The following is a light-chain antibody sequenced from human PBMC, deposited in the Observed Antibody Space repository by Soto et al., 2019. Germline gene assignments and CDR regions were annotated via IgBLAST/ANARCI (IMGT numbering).Light chain of an antibody. CDR3: QQYNNWPPI. CDR2: GAS. CDR1: QSVSSN. Sequence: EIVMTQSPATLSVSPGERATLSCRVSQSVSSNLAWYQQKPGQAPRLLIYGASTRATGIPARFSGSGSGTEFTLTISSLQSEDFAVYYCQQYNNWPPIFGPGTKVDIK. V-gene: IGKV3-15*01. J-gene: IGKJ3*01.